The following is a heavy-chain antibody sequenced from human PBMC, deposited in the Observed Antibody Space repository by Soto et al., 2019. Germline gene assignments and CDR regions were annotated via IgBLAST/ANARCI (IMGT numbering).Heavy chain of an antibody. V-gene: IGHV1-69*02. D-gene: IGHD2-2*01. CDR1: GGTFSSYT. CDR3: AGGAYCSSASCYGGENWFDP. J-gene: IGHJ5*02. Sequence: QVQLVQSGAEVKKPGSSVKVSCKASGGTFSSYTISWVLQAPGQGLEWMGRIIPILGIANYAQKFQGRVTITADKSTSTSYMELSSLRSEDTAVYYCAGGAYCSSASCYGGENWFDPRGQGTLVTVAS. CDR2: IIPILGIA.